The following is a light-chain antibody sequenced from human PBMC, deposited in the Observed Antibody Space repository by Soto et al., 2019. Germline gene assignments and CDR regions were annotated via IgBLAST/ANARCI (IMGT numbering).Light chain of an antibody. Sequence: QSALTQPRSVSGSPGQSVIISCTGTNSDVGAYDYVSWYQQHPGKAPKLIIYDVTKRPSGVPDRFSASKSGNTASLTISGLQAEEEADYYCCSDAGSNTWVFGGGTKLTVL. J-gene: IGLJ3*02. CDR3: CSDAGSNTWV. V-gene: IGLV2-11*01. CDR2: DVT. CDR1: NSDVGAYDY.